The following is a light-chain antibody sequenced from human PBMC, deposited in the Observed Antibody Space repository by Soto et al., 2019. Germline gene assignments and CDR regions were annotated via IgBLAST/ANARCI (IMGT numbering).Light chain of an antibody. Sequence: QSALTQPASVSGSPGQSITISCTGTSSDIGSYNYVSWYQQHSGQAPKLMIYDVTNRPSGVSNRFSGSKSGNTASLTISGLQAEDEADYYCSSPRSSSFYVFGTGTKLTFL. CDR3: SSPRSSSFYV. V-gene: IGLV2-14*03. J-gene: IGLJ1*01. CDR2: DVT. CDR1: SSDIGSYNY.